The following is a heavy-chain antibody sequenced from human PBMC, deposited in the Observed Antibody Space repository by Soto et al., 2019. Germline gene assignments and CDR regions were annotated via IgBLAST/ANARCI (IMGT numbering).Heavy chain of an antibody. V-gene: IGHV3-15*01. J-gene: IGHJ1*01. D-gene: IGHD3-22*01. CDR3: TTAVRDSSPWCDN. CDR1: GITFSSTW. CDR2: IKSNVDGGTA. Sequence: EVQLVESGGGLVKPGGSLRLSCAASGITFSSTWMSWVRQAPGKGLEWVGRIKSNVDGGTADYAPPVRGRCTFSRDDSKTTLYLQMDSLRIEDTAVYYCTTAVRDSSPWCDNCGQGTLLTVSS.